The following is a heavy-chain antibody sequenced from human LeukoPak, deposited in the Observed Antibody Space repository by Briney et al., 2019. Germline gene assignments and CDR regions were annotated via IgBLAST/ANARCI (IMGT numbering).Heavy chain of an antibody. CDR3: GHIAVAGGTSTDY. V-gene: IGHV3-23*01. CDR2: ISGSGGST. CDR1: GFTFSSYA. D-gene: IGHD6-19*01. Sequence: GGSLRLSCAASGFTFSSYAMSWVRQAPGKGLEWVSAISGSGGSTYYADSVKGRFTISRDNSKNTLYLQMSSLRAEDTAVYYCGHIAVAGGTSTDYWGQGTLVTVSS. J-gene: IGHJ4*02.